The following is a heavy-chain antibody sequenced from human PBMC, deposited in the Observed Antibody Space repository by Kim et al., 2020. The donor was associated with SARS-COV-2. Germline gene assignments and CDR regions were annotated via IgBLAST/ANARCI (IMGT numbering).Heavy chain of an antibody. CDR1: GFTFSSYG. CDR3: ARAPVEYGSSGDAFDI. Sequence: GGSLRLSCAASGFTFSSYGMHWVRQAPGKGLEWVAVIWYDGSNKYYADSVKGRFTISRDNSKNTLYLQMNSLRAEDMAVYYCARAPVEYGSSGDAFDIWGQGTMVTVSS. CDR2: IWYDGSNK. V-gene: IGHV3-33*01. D-gene: IGHD6-6*01. J-gene: IGHJ3*02.